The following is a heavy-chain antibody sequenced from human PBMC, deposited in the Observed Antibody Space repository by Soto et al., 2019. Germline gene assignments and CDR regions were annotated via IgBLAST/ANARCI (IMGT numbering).Heavy chain of an antibody. CDR1: GGTFSSYA. CDR3: ARDAAAAGTLSSGGLDY. CDR2: IIPIFGTA. D-gene: IGHD6-13*01. J-gene: IGHJ4*02. Sequence: QVQLVQSGAEVKKPGSSVKVSCKASGGTFSSYAISWVRQAPGQGLEWMGGIIPIFGTANYAQKFQGRVTITADESTSRAYMERRSLRSEDTAVYYCARDAAAAGTLSSGGLDYWGQGTLVTVSS. V-gene: IGHV1-69*01.